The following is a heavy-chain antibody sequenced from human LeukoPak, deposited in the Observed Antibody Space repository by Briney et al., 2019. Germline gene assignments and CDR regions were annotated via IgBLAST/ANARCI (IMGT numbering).Heavy chain of an antibody. CDR2: IIPIFGTA. CDR1: GGTFSSYA. D-gene: IGHD3-9*01. V-gene: IGHV1-69*13. CDR3: ARSRYFDWLSPYYYYGMDV. J-gene: IGHJ6*04. Sequence: SEKVSCKASGGTFSSYAISWVRQAPGQGLEWMGGIIPIFGTANYAQKFQGRVTITADESTSTAYMELSSLRSEDTAVYYCARSRYFDWLSPYYYYGMDVWGKGTTVTVSS.